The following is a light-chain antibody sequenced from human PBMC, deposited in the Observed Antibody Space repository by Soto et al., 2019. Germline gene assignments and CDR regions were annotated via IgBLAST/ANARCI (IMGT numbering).Light chain of an antibody. J-gene: IGKJ5*01. CDR2: CAS. CDR3: QQDDDCIT. CDR1: QSVKSN. V-gene: IGKV3-15*01. Sequence: EIVMTQSPATLSVSPGERVTLSCRASQSVKSNLAWYHQQPGQHPRLLTYCASTRATGIPAICSGSGSGTDFTITISIQQDEDLAFYYCQQDDDCITFGQGTRLEIK.